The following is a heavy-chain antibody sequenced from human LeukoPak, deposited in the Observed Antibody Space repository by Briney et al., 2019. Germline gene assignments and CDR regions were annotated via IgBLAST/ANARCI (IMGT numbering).Heavy chain of an antibody. V-gene: IGHV1-46*01. CDR3: AAGEYDFWTAGIDV. Sequence: ASVKVSCKASGYTFTRYYINWVRQAPGQGLEWMGIINPSGGSTSNAQKFQGRVTMTRDTSTSTVYMELSSLRSEDTAVYYCAAGEYDFWTAGIDVWGQGTTVTVSS. D-gene: IGHD3-3*01. J-gene: IGHJ6*02. CDR2: INPSGGST. CDR1: GYTFTRYY.